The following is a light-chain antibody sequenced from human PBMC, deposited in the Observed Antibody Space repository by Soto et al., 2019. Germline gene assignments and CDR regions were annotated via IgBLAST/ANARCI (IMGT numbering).Light chain of an antibody. J-gene: IGLJ1*01. Sequence: QSALTQPPSASGSPGQSVTISCTGTKNDIGVYDFVSWYQHHPGKAPRLIIYEVVRRPSGVPDRFSGSKSGNTASLTVSGLQAADEGDYFCKSYAGSNTYVFGGGTKLTVL. CDR2: EVV. V-gene: IGLV2-8*01. CDR3: KSYAGSNTYV. CDR1: KNDIGVYDF.